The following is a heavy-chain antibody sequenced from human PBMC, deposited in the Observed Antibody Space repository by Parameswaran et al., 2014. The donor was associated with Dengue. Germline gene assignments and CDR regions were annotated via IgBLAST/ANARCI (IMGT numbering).Heavy chain of an antibody. CDR2: ISAYNGNT. D-gene: IGHD3-3*01. Sequence: SWVRQAPGQGLEWMGWISAYNGNTNYAQKLQGRVTMTTDTSTSTAYMELRSLRSDDTAVYYCARERMTYYDFWSGYPYFDYWGQGTLVTVSS. V-gene: IGHV1-18*01. CDR3: ARERMTYYDFWSGYPYFDY. J-gene: IGHJ4*02.